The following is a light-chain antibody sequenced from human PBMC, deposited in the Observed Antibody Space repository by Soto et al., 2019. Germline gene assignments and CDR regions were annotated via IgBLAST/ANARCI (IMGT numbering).Light chain of an antibody. Sequence: VAWRQSKDRLSLASGKSVNLCGRPSQTVRNFLLWFQQKPGQAPRLLIHDASNRAAGVPARFSGSGYGTDYTLSIRRLEPEDFAVYYCEYYGSSPSNTFGEGTRLEIK. CDR3: EYYGSSPSNT. CDR1: QTVRNF. V-gene: IGKV3-11*01. CDR2: DAS. J-gene: IGKJ5*01.